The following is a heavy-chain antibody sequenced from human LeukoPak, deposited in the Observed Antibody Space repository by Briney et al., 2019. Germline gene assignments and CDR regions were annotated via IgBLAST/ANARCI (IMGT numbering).Heavy chain of an antibody. CDR2: ISTGTYI. CDR3: AELGITMIGGV. D-gene: IGHD3-10*02. Sequence: GGSLRLSCVAAGFTFSRFEMNWVRQAPGKGLEWISHISTGTYIAYTDSVKGRFTISRDNAKNSLYLQMNSLRAEDTAVYYCAELGITMIGGVWGKGTTVTISS. J-gene: IGHJ6*04. V-gene: IGHV3-48*03. CDR1: GFTFSRFE.